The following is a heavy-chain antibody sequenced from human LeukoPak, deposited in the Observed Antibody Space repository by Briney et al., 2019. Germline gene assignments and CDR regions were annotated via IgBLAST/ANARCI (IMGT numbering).Heavy chain of an antibody. CDR1: GFTFSSYS. CDR2: IRYDGSNK. V-gene: IGHV3-30*02. D-gene: IGHD3-9*01. Sequence: GGSLRLSCAASGFTFSSYSMNWVRQAPGKGLEWVAFIRYDGSNKYYADSVKGRFTISRDNSKNTLYLQMNSLRAEDTAVYYCAKDPRSYFDEDFLIYYFDYWGQGTLVTVSS. J-gene: IGHJ4*02. CDR3: AKDPRSYFDEDFLIYYFDY.